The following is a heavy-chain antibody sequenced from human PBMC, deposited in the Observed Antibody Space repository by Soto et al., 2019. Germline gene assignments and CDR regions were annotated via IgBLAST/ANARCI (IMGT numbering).Heavy chain of an antibody. V-gene: IGHV5-51*01. CDR2: IKPGGFDL. Sequence: PGESLKISCKGAGYTFDSACIGWVRQMPGKGLEWMGIIKPGGFDLRYSPPFRGHVTISADAAVSTAYLQLNSLKASDTAIYYCERKVNHIGDFWGQETLVTVSS. J-gene: IGHJ4*02. D-gene: IGHD3-10*01. CDR1: GYTFDSAC. CDR3: ERKVNHIGDF.